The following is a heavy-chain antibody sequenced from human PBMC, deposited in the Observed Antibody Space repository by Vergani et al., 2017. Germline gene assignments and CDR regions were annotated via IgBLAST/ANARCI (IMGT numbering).Heavy chain of an antibody. J-gene: IGHJ4*02. V-gene: IGHV1-69*04. CDR3: ARELEPHGAFQ. CDR2: IIPILGIA. D-gene: IGHD1-1*01. Sequence: QVQLVQSGAEVKKPGASVKVSCKASGGTFSSYAISWVRQAPGQGLEWMGRIIPILGIANYAQKFQGRVTITADKSTSTAYMELSSLRSEDTAVYYCARELEPHGAFQWGQGTLVTVSS. CDR1: GGTFSSYA.